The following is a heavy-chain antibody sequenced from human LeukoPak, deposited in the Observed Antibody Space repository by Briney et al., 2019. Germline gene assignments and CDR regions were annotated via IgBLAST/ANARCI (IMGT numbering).Heavy chain of an antibody. V-gene: IGHV4-59*01. D-gene: IGHD5-24*01. CDR2: IFFSGST. CDR1: GASISSDY. CDR3: AGGEMATIEDAFDI. Sequence: SETLSLTCTVSGASISSDYWSWIRQPPGKGLEWIGYIFFSGSTNYNPSLKSRVTMSVDTSKNQFSLNLSSVTAADTAVYYCAGGEMATIEDAFDIWGQGTMVTVSS. J-gene: IGHJ3*02.